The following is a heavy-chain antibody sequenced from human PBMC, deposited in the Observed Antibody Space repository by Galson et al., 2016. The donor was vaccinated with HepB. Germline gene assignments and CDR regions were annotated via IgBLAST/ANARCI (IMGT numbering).Heavy chain of an antibody. V-gene: IGHV3-7*03. CDR3: ARDGFVASRVFDS. Sequence: SLRLSCAVSGFRISNNWMTWVRQSPDKGLEWVANIKPDGSEKYYVDSVKGRFTISRDNAKNPLYLQLNSLRAEDTAVYYCARDGFVASRVFDSWGQGTLVIVSS. CDR2: IKPDGSEK. D-gene: IGHD2-15*01. J-gene: IGHJ4*02. CDR1: GFRISNNW.